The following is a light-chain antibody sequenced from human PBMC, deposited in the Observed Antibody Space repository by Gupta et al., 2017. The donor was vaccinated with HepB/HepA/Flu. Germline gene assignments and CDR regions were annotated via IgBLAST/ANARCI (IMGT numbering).Light chain of an antibody. J-gene: IGLJ3*02. Sequence: QSVFTQPPSASGTPGQKGNIPCSGNPSNLGSNYVCWHQQFAGMAPRLLIYDNNQRPSGVPDRFSGAKSGTSASLAIRGLRSEDEAYYYCANWDGSRGVFGGGTRVTVL. V-gene: IGLV1-47*01. CDR2: DNN. CDR1: PSNLGSNY. CDR3: ANWDGSRGV.